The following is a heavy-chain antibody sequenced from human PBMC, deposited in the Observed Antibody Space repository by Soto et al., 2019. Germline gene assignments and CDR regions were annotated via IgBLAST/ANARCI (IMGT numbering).Heavy chain of an antibody. Sequence: GSLRLSCAASAFTVSSNYMSWVRQAPGKALEWVSVIYSGGSTYYADSVKGRFTISRDNSKNTLYLQMNSLRAEDTAVYYCASSVVVVVAATPQRVYGPIYGMDVWGQGTTVTVSS. CDR2: IYSGGST. CDR3: ASSVVVVVAATPQRVYGPIYGMDV. D-gene: IGHD2-15*01. CDR1: AFTVSSNY. J-gene: IGHJ6*02. V-gene: IGHV3-53*01.